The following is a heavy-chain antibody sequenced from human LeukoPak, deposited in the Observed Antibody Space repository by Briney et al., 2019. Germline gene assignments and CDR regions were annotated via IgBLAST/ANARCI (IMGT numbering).Heavy chain of an antibody. D-gene: IGHD4-17*01. CDR2: INPNSGGT. CDR1: GYTFTSYY. J-gene: IGHJ6*03. Sequence: ASVKVSCKASGYTFTSYYMHWVRQAPGQGLEWMGIINPNSGGTNYAQKFQGRVTMTRDTSISTAYMELSRLRSDDTAVYYCARDYGDYVDYYYMDVWGKGTTVTISS. CDR3: ARDYGDYVDYYYMDV. V-gene: IGHV1-2*02.